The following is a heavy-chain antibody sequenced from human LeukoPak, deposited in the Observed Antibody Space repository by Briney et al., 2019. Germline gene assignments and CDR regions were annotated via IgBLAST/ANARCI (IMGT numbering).Heavy chain of an antibody. CDR1: GFTFSSYG. CDR3: ARVHSSGWN. J-gene: IGHJ4*02. D-gene: IGHD6-19*01. Sequence: PGGSLRLSCAASGFTFSSYGMHWVRQAPGKGLEWVAVIWYDGSNKYYADSVKGRFTISRDNAKNSLYLQMNSLRVEDTAVYYCARVHSSGWNWGQGTLVTVSS. V-gene: IGHV3-33*01. CDR2: IWYDGSNK.